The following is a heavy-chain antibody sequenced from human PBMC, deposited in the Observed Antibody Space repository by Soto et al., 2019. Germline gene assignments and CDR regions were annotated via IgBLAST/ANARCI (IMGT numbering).Heavy chain of an antibody. CDR2: ISSSSSYI. CDR1: GFTFSSYS. J-gene: IGHJ4*02. V-gene: IGHV3-21*01. CDR3: ATDRYCSSTSCSGSNY. D-gene: IGHD2-2*01. Sequence: TGGSLRLSCADSGFTFSSYSMDWVRQAPGKGLEWVSSISSSSSYIYYADSVKGRFTISRDNAKNSLYLQMNSLRAEDTAVYYCATDRYCSSTSCSGSNYWGQGTLVTVSS.